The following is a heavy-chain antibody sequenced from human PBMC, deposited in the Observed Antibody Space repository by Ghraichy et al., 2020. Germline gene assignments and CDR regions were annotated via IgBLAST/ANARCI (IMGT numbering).Heavy chain of an antibody. D-gene: IGHD3-10*01. V-gene: IGHV4-39*01. CDR2: VFYSGTA. CDR3: ARQVNGYYYGLGSYFD. CDR1: GGSISGSGNY. Sequence: SETLSLTCTVSGGSISGSGNYWGWIRQAPGKGLEWIGSVFYSGTAYYNPSLKSRVTISVDTSQTQFFLRLTSVTAADTAMYYCARQVNGYYYGLGSYFDWGQGTLVTVSS. J-gene: IGHJ1*01.